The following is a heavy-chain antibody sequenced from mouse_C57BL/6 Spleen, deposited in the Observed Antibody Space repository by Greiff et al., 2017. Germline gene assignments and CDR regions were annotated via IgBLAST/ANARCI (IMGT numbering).Heavy chain of an antibody. CDR3: ARGSGDAYSYYFGY. V-gene: IGHV1-80*01. CDR2: IYPGDGDT. J-gene: IGHJ2*01. Sequence: QVQLQQSGAELVKPGASVKISCKASGYAFSSYWMNWVKQRPGKGLEWIGQIYPGDGDTNYNGKFKGKATLTADKSSSTAYMQLSSLTSEDSAVYFCARGSGDAYSYYFGYWGQGTTLTVSS. CDR1: GYAFSSYW. D-gene: IGHD2-3*01.